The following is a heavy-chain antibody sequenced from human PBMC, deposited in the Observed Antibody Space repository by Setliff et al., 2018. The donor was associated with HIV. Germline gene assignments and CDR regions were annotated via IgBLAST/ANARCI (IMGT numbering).Heavy chain of an antibody. J-gene: IGHJ4*02. CDR2: IYPGDSDT. Sequence: GESLKISCKGSGYRFTRYWIGWVRQMPGKGLEWMGIIYPGDSDTRYSPSFQGQVTISAGKSISTAYLQWSSLKASDTAMYYCATTNVLRYFDFDYWGQGTLVTVSS. CDR1: GYRFTRYW. D-gene: IGHD3-9*01. CDR3: ATTNVLRYFDFDY. V-gene: IGHV5-51*01.